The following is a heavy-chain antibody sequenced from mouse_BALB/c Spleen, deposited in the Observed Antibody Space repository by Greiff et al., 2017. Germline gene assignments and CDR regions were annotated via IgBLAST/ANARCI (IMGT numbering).Heavy chain of an antibody. Sequence: EVQLVESGPGLVKPSQSLSLTCTVTGYSITSDYAWNWIRQFPGNKLEWMGYISYSGSTSYNPSLKSRISITRDTSKNQFFLQLNSVTTEDTATYYCARCYGGLPWFAYWGQGTLVTVSA. CDR2: ISYSGST. D-gene: IGHD1-1*02. CDR1: GYSITSDYA. CDR3: ARCYGGLPWFAY. V-gene: IGHV3-2*02. J-gene: IGHJ3*01.